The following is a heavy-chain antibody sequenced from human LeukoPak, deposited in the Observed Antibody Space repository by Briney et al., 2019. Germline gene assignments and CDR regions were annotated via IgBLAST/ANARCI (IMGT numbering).Heavy chain of an antibody. D-gene: IGHD3-22*01. CDR3: AARLAHDSSGYYSAFDI. CDR1: GYTFTSYG. CDR2: ITAYNGNT. V-gene: IGHV1-18*01. Sequence: ASVKVSCKASGYTFTSYGISWVRQAPGQGLEWMGWITAYNGNTNYAQKLQGRDTMTTDTSMRTAYMELRSLSFYDTAVYYCAARLAHDSSGYYSAFDIWGQGTMVTVSS. J-gene: IGHJ3*02.